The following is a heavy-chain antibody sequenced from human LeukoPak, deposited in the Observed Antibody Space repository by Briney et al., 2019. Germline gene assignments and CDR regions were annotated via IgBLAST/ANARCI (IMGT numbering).Heavy chain of an antibody. CDR2: MNPDNGNT. V-gene: IGHV1-8*03. D-gene: IGHD3-10*01. CDR3: ARGLPVPVAFIIYFHYYMDV. J-gene: IGHJ6*03. Sequence: ASVKVSFKASGYTFTNYDINWVRQAPGQGLEWMGWMNPDNGNTGYAQKFQGRVTITRNTSKSTAYMELSNLKSDDTAVYYCARGLPVPVAFIIYFHYYMDVWGKGTTVTVSS. CDR1: GYTFTNYD.